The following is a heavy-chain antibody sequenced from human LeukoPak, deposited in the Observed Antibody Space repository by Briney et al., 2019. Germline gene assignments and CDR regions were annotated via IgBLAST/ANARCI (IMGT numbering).Heavy chain of an antibody. Sequence: GSLRLSCAASGFTFSSYSVNWVRQAPGKGLEWVSSISERSSYIYYADSMKGRFTISRDNAKNSLYLQMNSLRAEDTAVYYCPRSPRAKIIDSAVWGQGTVV. CDR3: PRSPRAKIIDSAV. D-gene: IGHD3-10*01. CDR2: ISERSSYI. V-gene: IGHV3-21*01. J-gene: IGHJ3*01. CDR1: GFTFSSYS.